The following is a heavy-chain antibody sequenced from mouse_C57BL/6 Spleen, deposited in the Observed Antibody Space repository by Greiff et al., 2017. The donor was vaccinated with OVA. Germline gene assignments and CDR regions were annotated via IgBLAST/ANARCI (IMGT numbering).Heavy chain of an antibody. V-gene: IGHV5-17*01. J-gene: IGHJ4*01. CDR3: AREDYYGSSYEDDYAMDY. CDR2: ISSGSSTI. D-gene: IGHD1-1*01. CDR1: GFTFSDYG. Sequence: EVKLVESGGGLVKPGGSLKLSCAASGFTFSDYGMHWVRQAPEKGLEWVAYISSGSSTIYYADTVKGRFTISRDNAKNTLFLQMTSLRSEDTAMYYCAREDYYGSSYEDDYAMDYWGQGTSVTVSS.